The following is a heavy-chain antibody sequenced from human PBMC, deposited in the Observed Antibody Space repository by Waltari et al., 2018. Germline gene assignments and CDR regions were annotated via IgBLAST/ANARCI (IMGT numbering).Heavy chain of an antibody. CDR2: VDHSGSA. CDR1: GGSFNGYY. CDR3: ARDARDWEAVDNTYLDS. Sequence: QLRLQQWGAGLLKPSETLSLTCAVSGGSFNGYYWSWIRQTPGKGLEGIGEVDHSGSANYSPSLKSRVTVSLDTSNKKVSLTLTSVTAADTGIYYCARDARDWEAVDNTYLDSWGQGTLVAVSS. J-gene: IGHJ4*02. D-gene: IGHD2-21*02. V-gene: IGHV4-34*01.